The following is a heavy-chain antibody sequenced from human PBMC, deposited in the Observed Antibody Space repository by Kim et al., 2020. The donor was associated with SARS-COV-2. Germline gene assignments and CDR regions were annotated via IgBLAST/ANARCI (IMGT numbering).Heavy chain of an antibody. CDR3: ARDREYSSGWYGGLGV. Sequence: SETLSLTCTVSGGSISSYYWSWIRQPPGKGLEWIGYIYYSGSTNYNPSLRSRVTISVDTSKNQFSLKLSSVAAAAAAVYYCARDREYSSGWYGGLGVWGQGTTVTVSS. V-gene: IGHV4-59*13. CDR1: GGSISSYY. CDR2: IYYSGST. D-gene: IGHD6-19*01. J-gene: IGHJ6*02.